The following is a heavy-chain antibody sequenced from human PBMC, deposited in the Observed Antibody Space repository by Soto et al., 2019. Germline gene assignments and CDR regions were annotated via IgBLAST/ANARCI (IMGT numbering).Heavy chain of an antibody. J-gene: IGHJ4*02. D-gene: IGHD6-13*01. Sequence: EVQLVQSGAEVKKPGESLRISCKGSGDSFTSYWISWVRQMPGKGLEWMGRIDPSDSYTNYSPSFQGHVTISADKSISTAYLQWSSLKASDTAMYYCARLQPAAGDNDLTFDYWGQGTLVTVSS. CDR2: IDPSDSYT. V-gene: IGHV5-10-1*01. CDR1: GDSFTSYW. CDR3: ARLQPAAGDNDLTFDY.